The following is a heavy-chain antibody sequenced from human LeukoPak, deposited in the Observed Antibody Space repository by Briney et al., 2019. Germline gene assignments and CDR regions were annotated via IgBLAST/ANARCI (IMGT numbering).Heavy chain of an antibody. D-gene: IGHD1-1*01. CDR3: ASDLERDY. V-gene: IGHV3-7*01. CDR2: IKQDGTEK. CDR1: GFTFTTYW. Sequence: GGSLRLSCAASGFTFTTYWMSWVRQAPGKGLEWVANIKQDGTEKYYVDSVKGRFTISRDNAKNTLYLQMNSLRAEDTAVYYCASDLERDYWGQGTLVTVSS. J-gene: IGHJ4*02.